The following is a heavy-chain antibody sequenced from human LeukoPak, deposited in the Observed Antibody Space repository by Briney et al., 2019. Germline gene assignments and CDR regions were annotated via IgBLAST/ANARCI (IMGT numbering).Heavy chain of an antibody. CDR3: ARTPIVVVPATFDY. CDR2: IYHSGST. D-gene: IGHD2-2*01. CDR1: GGSISSGGYY. V-gene: IGHV4-30-2*01. J-gene: IGHJ4*02. Sequence: PSETLSLTCTVSGGSISSGGYYWSWIRQPPGKGLEWIGYIYHSGSTYYNPSLKSRVTISVDRSKNQFSPKLSSVTAADTAVYYCARTPIVVVPATFDYWGQGTLVTVSS.